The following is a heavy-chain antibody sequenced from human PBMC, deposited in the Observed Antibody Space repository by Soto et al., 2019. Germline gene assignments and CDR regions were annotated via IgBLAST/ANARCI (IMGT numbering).Heavy chain of an antibody. CDR3: VRPYYSSSWFPFDR. J-gene: IGHJ4*02. V-gene: IGHV3-11*01. D-gene: IGHD6-13*01. CDR1: GFDFGDYY. Sequence: GGSLRLSCTGSGFDFGDYYMSWIRQAPGKGLEWVSYIDSGDGTTYYTDSVKGRFTIPRDNAKKTVYLQMSSLRVEDTALYYCVRPYYSSSWFPFDRWGQGTLVTVSS. CDR2: IDSGDGTT.